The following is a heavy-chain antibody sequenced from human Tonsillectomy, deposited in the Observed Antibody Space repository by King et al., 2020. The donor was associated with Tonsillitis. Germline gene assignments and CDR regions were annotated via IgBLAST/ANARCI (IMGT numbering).Heavy chain of an antibody. V-gene: IGHV3-33*01. CDR2: IWYDGGNK. CDR3: ARDRVEVAGPLSFEAFDI. J-gene: IGHJ3*02. Sequence: VQLVESGGGVVQPGRSLRLSCAASGFTFSSYGMHWVRQAPGKGLERLAVIWYDGGNKYYADSVKRRFPISRDNSKNKLYLQMNSLRAEDTAVYYCARDRVEVAGPLSFEAFDIWGQGTMVTVSS. D-gene: IGHD6-19*01. CDR1: GFTFSSYG.